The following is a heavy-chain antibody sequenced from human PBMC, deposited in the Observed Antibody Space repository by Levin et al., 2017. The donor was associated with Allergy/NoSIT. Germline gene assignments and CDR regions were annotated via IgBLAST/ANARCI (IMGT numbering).Heavy chain of an antibody. J-gene: IGHJ3*02. CDR2: ISAYNGNT. CDR3: ARGTYYYDSSGYYYAVPPDAFDI. CDR1: GYTFTSYG. V-gene: IGHV1-18*01. D-gene: IGHD3-22*01. Sequence: ASVKVSCKASGYTFTSYGISWVRQAPGQGLEWMGWISAYNGNTNYAQKLQGRVTMTTDTSTSTAYMELRSLRSDDTAVYYCARGTYYYDSSGYYYAVPPDAFDIWGQGTMVTVSS.